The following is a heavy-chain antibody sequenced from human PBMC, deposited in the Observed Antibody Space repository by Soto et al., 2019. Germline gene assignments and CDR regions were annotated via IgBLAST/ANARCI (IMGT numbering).Heavy chain of an antibody. Sequence: VESLTIFCQVSGCNFTTYGIVLVLQMPGKGLEWMGIIFPGDSDTRYSPSFQCQVTISADKSIRTAYLQWRSLKDSDTAIYYCARQSCGGDCSSTLNFDVWGQGTMVTVSS. V-gene: IGHV5-51*01. CDR2: IFPGDSDT. D-gene: IGHD2-21*01. CDR3: ARQSCGGDCSSTLNFDV. J-gene: IGHJ6*01. CDR1: GCNFTTYG.